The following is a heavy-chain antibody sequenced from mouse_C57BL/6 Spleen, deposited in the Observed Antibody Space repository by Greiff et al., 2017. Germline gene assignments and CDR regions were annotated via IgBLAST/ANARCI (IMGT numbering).Heavy chain of an antibody. V-gene: IGHV5-17*01. J-gene: IGHJ4*01. D-gene: IGHD2-10*01. CDR3: ARPYLDAMDY. CDR2: ISSGSSTI. CDR1: GFTFSDYG. Sequence: EVQRVESGGGLVKPGGSLTLSCAASGFTFSDYGMHWVRQAPEKGLEWVAYISSGSSTIYYADTVKGRFTISRDNAKNTLFLQMTSLRSEDTAMYYCARPYLDAMDYWGQGTSVTVSS.